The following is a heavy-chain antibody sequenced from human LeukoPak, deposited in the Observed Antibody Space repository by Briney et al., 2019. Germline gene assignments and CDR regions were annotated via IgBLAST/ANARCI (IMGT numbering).Heavy chain of an antibody. V-gene: IGHV4-61*02. D-gene: IGHD7-27*01. J-gene: IGHJ3*02. CDR2: IYTSGST. CDR1: GGSISSGSYY. CDR3: ARPPLGMGDAFDI. Sequence: SQTLSLTCTVSGGSISSGSYYWSWIRQPAGKGLEWIGRIYTSGSTNYNPSLKSRVTISVDTSKNQFSLKLSSVTAADTAVYYCARPPLGMGDAFDIWGQGTMVTVSS.